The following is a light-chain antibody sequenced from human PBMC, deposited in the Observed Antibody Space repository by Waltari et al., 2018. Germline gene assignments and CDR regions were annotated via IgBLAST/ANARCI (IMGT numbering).Light chain of an antibody. Sequence: EIVLTQSPATLSLFPGERATLSCRASQSVSSYLAWYQPKPGQAPRIVIYDASNMATGIPARFSGSGSGTDFTLTISSLEPEDFAVYYCQQRSNWPLTFGGGTRVEIK. V-gene: IGKV3-11*01. CDR2: DAS. CDR1: QSVSSY. J-gene: IGKJ4*01. CDR3: QQRSNWPLT.